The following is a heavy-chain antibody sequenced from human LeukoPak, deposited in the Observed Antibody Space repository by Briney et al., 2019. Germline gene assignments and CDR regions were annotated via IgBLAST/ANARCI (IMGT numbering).Heavy chain of an antibody. CDR2: IRDSGGST. J-gene: IGHJ4*02. V-gene: IGHV3-23*01. Sequence: GGSLRLSCAASGFTFNNYAMGWVRHAPGKGLEWVSSIRDSGGSTYYEDSVKGRFTISRDNSKNTLYLQMNSLRAEDTAVYYCARASGPFDSWGQGTLVTASS. CDR3: ARASGPFDS. D-gene: IGHD1-14*01. CDR1: GFTFNNYA.